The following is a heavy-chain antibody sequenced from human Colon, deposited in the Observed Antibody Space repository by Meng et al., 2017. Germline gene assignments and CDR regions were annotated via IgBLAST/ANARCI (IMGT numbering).Heavy chain of an antibody. CDR1: GFTFSLYA. J-gene: IGHJ4*02. Sequence: EVQLVESGGGLVKPGESLSVSCEASGFTFSLYAINWVRKAPGEGLEWVASSTSSSNYIHYSDSVKGRFTVSRDNARNSSELQMDSLRAEDTAVYYCARVGTARPFDYWGQGTLVTVSS. D-gene: IGHD1-1*01. CDR3: ARVGTARPFDY. CDR2: STSSSNYI. V-gene: IGHV3-21*01.